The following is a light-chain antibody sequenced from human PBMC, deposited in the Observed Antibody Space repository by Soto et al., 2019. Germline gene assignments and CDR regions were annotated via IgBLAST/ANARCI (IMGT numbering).Light chain of an antibody. V-gene: IGKV3-20*01. CDR1: QSVSSSY. CDR3: QPYGSSPRYT. Sequence: EIVLTQSPGTLSVSPGERATLSCRASQSVSSSYLAWYQQKPGQAPRLLIYGASSRATGIPDRFSGSGSGTDFILTISRLEPEAFAVYYCQPYGSSPRYTFGQGTKLEIK. J-gene: IGKJ2*01. CDR2: GAS.